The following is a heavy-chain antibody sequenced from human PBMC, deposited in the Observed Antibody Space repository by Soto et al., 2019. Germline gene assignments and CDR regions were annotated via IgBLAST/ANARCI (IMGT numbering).Heavy chain of an antibody. CDR2: ISANNGNT. CDR1: GYIFTDYY. Sequence: GASVKVSCKASGYIFTDYYMRWVRQAPGKELGWMGWISANNGNTNYAQKLQGRVTMTTDTSTSTAYMELSRLRSDDTAVYYCARGYSYAQRYYYYYGMDVWGQGTTVTVSS. V-gene: IGHV1-18*04. CDR3: ARGYSYAQRYYYYYGMDV. J-gene: IGHJ6*02. D-gene: IGHD5-18*01.